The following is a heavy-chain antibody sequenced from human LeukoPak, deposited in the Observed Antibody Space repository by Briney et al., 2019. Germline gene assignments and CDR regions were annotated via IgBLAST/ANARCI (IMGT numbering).Heavy chain of an antibody. D-gene: IGHD5-18*01. V-gene: IGHV1-2*02. Sequence: ASVKVSCKASGYTFTGYYMHWVRQAPGQGLEWMGWINPNSGGTNYAQKFQSRVTMTRDTSISTAYMELSRLRSDDTAVYYCASARGYSYGYRYYPIPDYYSDYWGQGTLVTVSS. J-gene: IGHJ4*02. CDR1: GYTFTGYY. CDR2: INPNSGGT. CDR3: ASARGYSYGYRYYPIPDYYSDY.